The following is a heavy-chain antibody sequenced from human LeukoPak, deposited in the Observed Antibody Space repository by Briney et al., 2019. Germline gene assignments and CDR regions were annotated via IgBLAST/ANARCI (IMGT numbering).Heavy chain of an antibody. CDR2: ISGSGGST. V-gene: IGHV3-23*01. J-gene: IGHJ6*02. CDR3: AKAGYCSGGSCPHYYYYGMDV. Sequence: GGSLRLSCVASGFTFSSYAMSWVRQAPGKGLEWVSAISGSGGSTYYADSVKGRFTISRDNSKNTLYLQMNSLRAEDTAVYYCAKAGYCSGGSCPHYYYYGMDVWGQGTTVTVPS. D-gene: IGHD2-15*01. CDR1: GFTFSSYA.